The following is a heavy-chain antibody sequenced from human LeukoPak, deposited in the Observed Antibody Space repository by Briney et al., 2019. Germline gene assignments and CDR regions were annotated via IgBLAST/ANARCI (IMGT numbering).Heavy chain of an antibody. CDR2: INSDGSSA. CDR3: VRLRLDEGSGYYPDD. Sequence: GGSLRLSCGASGFTFSSHWMHWVRQAPGEAPAWVSRINSDGSSAVYADSVRGRFTVTRDNAKSTLFLQMDSLRAEDTAVYYCVRLRLDEGSGYYPDDWGQGTLVTVSS. V-gene: IGHV3-74*01. CDR1: GFTFSSHW. J-gene: IGHJ4*02. D-gene: IGHD3-22*01.